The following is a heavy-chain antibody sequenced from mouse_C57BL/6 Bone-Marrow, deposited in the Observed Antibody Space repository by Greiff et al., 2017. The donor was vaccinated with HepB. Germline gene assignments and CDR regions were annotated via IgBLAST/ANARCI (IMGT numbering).Heavy chain of an antibody. Sequence: VQLQHSGAELMKPGASVKLSCKASGYTFTGYWIAWVKQRPGHGLEWIGEILPGSGSTNYNEKFKGKATFTADTSSNTAYMQLSSLTTEDSAIYYCGRGGYYGNCVVWFAYWGQGTLVTVSA. CDR3: GRGGYYGNCVVWFAY. D-gene: IGHD2-1*01. V-gene: IGHV1-9*01. J-gene: IGHJ3*01. CDR2: ILPGSGST. CDR1: GYTFTGYW.